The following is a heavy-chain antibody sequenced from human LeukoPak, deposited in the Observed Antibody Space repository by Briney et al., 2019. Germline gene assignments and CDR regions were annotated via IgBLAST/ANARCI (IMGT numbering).Heavy chain of an antibody. CDR3: ARDPSEVGASLNWFDP. Sequence: GGSLRLSCAASGFTFSSYAMHWVRQAPGKGPEWVAVISYDGSNKYYADSVKGRFTISRDNSKNTLYLQMNSLRAEDTAVYYCARDPSEVGASLNWFDPWGQGTLVTVSS. D-gene: IGHD1-26*01. J-gene: IGHJ5*02. CDR2: ISYDGSNK. CDR1: GFTFSSYA. V-gene: IGHV3-30-3*01.